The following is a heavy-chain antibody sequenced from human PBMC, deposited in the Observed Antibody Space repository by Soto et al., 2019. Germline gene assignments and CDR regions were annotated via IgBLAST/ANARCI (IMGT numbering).Heavy chain of an antibody. CDR3: ARDSSSAYGMDV. V-gene: IGHV4-4*02. J-gene: IGHJ6*02. Sequence: QVQLQESGPGLVKPSGTLSLTCAVSGGSISSSNWWSWVRQPPGKGLEWIGEIYHSGSNNYNPYLTSRVTISVDKSKNQFSLKLSSVTAADTAVYYCARDSSSAYGMDVWGQGTTVTVSS. CDR2: IYHSGSN. CDR1: GGSISSSNW. D-gene: IGHD6-6*01.